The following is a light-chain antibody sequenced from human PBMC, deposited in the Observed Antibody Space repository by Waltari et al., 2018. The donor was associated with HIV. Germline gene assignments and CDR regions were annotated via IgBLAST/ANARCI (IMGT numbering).Light chain of an antibody. CDR1: SSDVGSYTL. V-gene: IGLV2-23*01. J-gene: IGLJ3*02. CDR3: CSYAGSTTSRV. CDR2: EGS. Sequence: QSALTQPASVSGSPGQSITISCTGPSSDVGSYTLVARYQQHPGKAPKLLIYEGSKRPSGVSNRFSGSKSGNTASLTISGLQAEDEADYYCCSYAGSTTSRVFGGGTKLTVL.